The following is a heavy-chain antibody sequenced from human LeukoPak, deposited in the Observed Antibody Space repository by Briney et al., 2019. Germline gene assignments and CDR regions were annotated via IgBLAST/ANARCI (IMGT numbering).Heavy chain of an antibody. D-gene: IGHD6-13*01. CDR2: IGPSGVAT. J-gene: IGHJ6*03. Sequence: ASVRLSCKASGYGFTNHYIHWVRQAPGQGLEWMGMIGPSGVATTFAQRFQDRVTMTSDTSTTTVYMELRSLRFDDTATYYCARDAKDELVRRDYYHMDVWGKGTTVTVSS. V-gene: IGHV1-46*01. CDR3: ARDAKDELVRRDYYHMDV. CDR1: GYGFTNHY.